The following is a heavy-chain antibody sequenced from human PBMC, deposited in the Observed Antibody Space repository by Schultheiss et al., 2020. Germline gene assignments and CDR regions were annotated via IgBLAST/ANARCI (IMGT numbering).Heavy chain of an antibody. CDR3: ARDLGYYYYGMDV. V-gene: IGHV3-48*02. J-gene: IGHJ6*02. CDR1: GFTFSSYS. Sequence: GESLKISCAASGFTFSSYSMNWVRQAPGKGLEWVSSISSSSSTIYYADSVKGRFTISRDNAKNSLYLQMNSLRDEDTAVYYCARDLGYYYYGMDVWGQGTTVTVSS. CDR2: ISSSSSTI.